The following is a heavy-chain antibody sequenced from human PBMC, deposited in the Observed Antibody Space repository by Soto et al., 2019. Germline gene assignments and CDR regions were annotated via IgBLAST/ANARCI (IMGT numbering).Heavy chain of an antibody. J-gene: IGHJ4*02. CDR2: ITDTGSHT. D-gene: IGHD5-12*01. Sequence: EVQLLESGGGLVQPGGSLRLSCAASGFTFGSYAMNWDRQAPGKGLEWLSTITDTGSHTYYADSVRGRFTASRDNSKSTLYLPLSRLSAEDTAVYYCAKFVWLPVSVYFDYWGQGILLCVSS. CDR1: GFTFGSYA. V-gene: IGHV3-23*01. CDR3: AKFVWLPVSVYFDY.